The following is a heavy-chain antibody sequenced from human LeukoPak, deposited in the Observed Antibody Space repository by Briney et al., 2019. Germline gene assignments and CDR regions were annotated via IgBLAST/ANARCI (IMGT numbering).Heavy chain of an antibody. J-gene: IGHJ4*02. CDR1: GYTFTSYG. D-gene: IGHD3-3*01. CDR3: ASSTIFGVSYDY. V-gene: IGHV1-18*01. CDR2: ISAYNGNT. Sequence: ASVKVSCKASGYTFTSYGISWVRQAPGQGLEWIGWISAYNGNTNYAQKLQGRVTMTTDTSTSTAYMELRSLRSDDTAVYYCASSTIFGVSYDYWGQGTLVTVSS.